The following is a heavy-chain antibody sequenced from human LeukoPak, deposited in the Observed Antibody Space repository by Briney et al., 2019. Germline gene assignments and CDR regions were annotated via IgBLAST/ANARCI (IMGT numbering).Heavy chain of an antibody. Sequence: TGGSLRLSCAASGFTFSSFTMNWVRQAPGKGLEWVSSISSRGSYIYYADSVKGRFTISRDNAKNSLYLQMNSLRAEDAAVYYCARDPENYYDGSGVNWFDPWGQGTLVTVSS. CDR1: GFTFSSFT. V-gene: IGHV3-21*01. D-gene: IGHD3-22*01. CDR3: ARDPENYYDGSGVNWFDP. J-gene: IGHJ5*02. CDR2: ISSRGSYI.